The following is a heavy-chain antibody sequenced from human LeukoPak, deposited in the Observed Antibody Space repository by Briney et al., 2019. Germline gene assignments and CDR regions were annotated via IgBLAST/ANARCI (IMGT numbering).Heavy chain of an antibody. J-gene: IGHJ4*02. CDR1: GGTFSSYA. Sequence: ASVKVSCKASGGTFSSYAISWVRQAPGQGLEWMGGIIPIFGTANYAQKFQGRVTITADESTSTAYMELSSLRSEDTAVYYCARPSRDGHQGDFDYWGQGTLVTVSS. CDR3: ARPSRDGHQGDFDY. V-gene: IGHV1-69*13. D-gene: IGHD5-24*01. CDR2: IIPIFGTA.